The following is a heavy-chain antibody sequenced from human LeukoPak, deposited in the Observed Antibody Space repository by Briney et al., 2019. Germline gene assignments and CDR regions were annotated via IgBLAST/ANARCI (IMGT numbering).Heavy chain of an antibody. CDR3: ARSSGWNFDY. CDR2: IYHSGST. Sequence: TPSETLSLTCTVSGYSISSGYYWGWIRQPPGKGLEWIGSIYHSGSTYYNPSLKSRVTISVDTSKNQFSLKLSSVTAADTAVYYCARSSGWNFDYWGQGTLVTVSS. J-gene: IGHJ4*02. CDR1: GYSISSGYY. V-gene: IGHV4-38-2*02. D-gene: IGHD6-19*01.